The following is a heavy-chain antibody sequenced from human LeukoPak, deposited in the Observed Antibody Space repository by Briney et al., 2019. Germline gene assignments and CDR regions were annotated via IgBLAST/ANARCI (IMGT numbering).Heavy chain of an antibody. CDR3: TTGNY. J-gene: IGHJ4*02. Sequence: GGSLRLSCAASGFTFRNFGMHWVRQAPGKGLEWVGHLKSKAAGGTTDYAAPVKARFTISGDDSKNTLYLQMNSLKTEDTAVYYCTTGNYWGQGTLVTVSS. CDR1: GFTFRNFG. V-gene: IGHV3-15*01. CDR2: LKSKAAGGTT.